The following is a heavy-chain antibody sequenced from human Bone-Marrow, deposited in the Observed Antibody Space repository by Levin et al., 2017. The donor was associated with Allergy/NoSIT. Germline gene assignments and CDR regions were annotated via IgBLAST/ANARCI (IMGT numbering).Heavy chain of an antibody. CDR3: ARDWGYCTSTSCPGVDDYYAMDV. CDR2: IWFDASNK. V-gene: IGHV3-33*01. J-gene: IGHJ6*02. CDR1: GFTFSSYG. D-gene: IGHD2-2*01. Sequence: PGGSLRLSCAASGFTFSSYGMHWVRQAPGKGLEWVAVIWFDASNKYYGDSVKGRFTISRDNSKNTLYLQMNTLTADDTAVYYCARDWGYCTSTSCPGVDDYYAMDVWGQGTTVTVSS.